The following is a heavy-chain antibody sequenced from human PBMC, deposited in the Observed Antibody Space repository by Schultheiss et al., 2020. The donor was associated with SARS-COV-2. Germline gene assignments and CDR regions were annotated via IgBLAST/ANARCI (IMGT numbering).Heavy chain of an antibody. CDR2: ISWNSGSI. J-gene: IGHJ3*02. CDR3: AKGLEGIQHIPI. D-gene: IGHD5-18*01. Sequence: GGSLRLSCAASGFTFDDSAMHWVRQAPGKGLEGVSGISWNSGSIGYADSVKGRFTIARDNAKKSLYLQMKSLRAEDTALYYCAKGLEGIQHIPIWGQGTMVTVAS. V-gene: IGHV3-9*01. CDR1: GFTFDDSA.